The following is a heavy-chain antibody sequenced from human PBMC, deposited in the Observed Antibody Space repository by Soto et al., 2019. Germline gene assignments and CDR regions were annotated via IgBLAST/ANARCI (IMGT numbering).Heavy chain of an antibody. CDR2: IHYSGSP. CDR1: GGSISGGDYY. Sequence: QVQLQESGPGLVTPSQTLSLTCTVSGGSISGGDYYWSWIRQTPGKGLERIGYIHYSGSPYYNPSLKSRVSISLDTSKNQFSLDLTSVSAADTAVYYCATDYDSSGYQIYWGQGNLVSLSS. D-gene: IGHD3-22*01. J-gene: IGHJ4*02. CDR3: ATDYDSSGYQIY. V-gene: IGHV4-30-4*01.